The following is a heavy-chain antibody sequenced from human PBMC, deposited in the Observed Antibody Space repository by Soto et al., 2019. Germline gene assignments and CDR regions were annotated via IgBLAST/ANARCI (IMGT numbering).Heavy chain of an antibody. J-gene: IGHJ4*02. V-gene: IGHV4-34*01. CDR2: INHSGST. Sequence: PSETLSLTCAVYGGSFSGYYWSWIRQPPGKGLEWIGEINHSGSTNYNPSLKSRVTISVDTSKNQFSLKLSSVTAADTAVYYCARQYCSGGSCYVDYWGQGTLVTVSS. CDR3: ARQYCSGGSCYVDY. CDR1: GGSFSGYY. D-gene: IGHD2-15*01.